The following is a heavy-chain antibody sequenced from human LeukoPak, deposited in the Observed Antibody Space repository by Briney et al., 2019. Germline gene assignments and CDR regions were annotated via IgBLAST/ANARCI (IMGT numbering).Heavy chain of an antibody. CDR2: ISAYNGNT. J-gene: IGHJ6*02. CDR1: SYTFTSYG. V-gene: IGHV1-18*01. D-gene: IGHD2-15*01. CDR3: ASLHCSGGSCYSYYGMDV. Sequence: ASVKVSCKASSYTFTSYGISWVRQAPGQGLEWMGWISAYNGNTNYAQKLQGRVTMTTDTSTSTAYMELRSLRSDDTAVYYCASLHCSGGSCYSYYGMDVWGQGTTVTVSS.